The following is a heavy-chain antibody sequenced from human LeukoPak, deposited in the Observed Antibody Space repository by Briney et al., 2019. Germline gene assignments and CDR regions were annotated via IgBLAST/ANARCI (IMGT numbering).Heavy chain of an antibody. CDR1: GFPFSSYS. CDR3: ARDTVVPNAY. D-gene: IGHD4-23*01. J-gene: IGHJ4*02. V-gene: IGHV3-21*01. Sequence: GGPLRLSCAASGFPFSSYSMNWVRQAPGKGLEWVSSISSSSSYIYYADSVKGRFTISRDNAKNSLYLQMNSLRAEDTAVYYCARDTVVPNAYWGQGTLVTVSS. CDR2: ISSSSSYI.